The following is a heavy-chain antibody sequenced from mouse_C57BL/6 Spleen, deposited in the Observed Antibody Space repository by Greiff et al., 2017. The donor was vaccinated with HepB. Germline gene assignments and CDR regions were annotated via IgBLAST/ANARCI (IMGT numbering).Heavy chain of an antibody. Sequence: VQLKESGGGLVKPGGSLKLSCAASGFTFSDYGMHWVRQAPEKGLEWVAYISSGSSTIYYADTVKGRFTISRDNAKNTLFLQMTSLRSEDTAMYYCARNWEDYFDDWGQGTTLTVSS. D-gene: IGHD4-1*01. V-gene: IGHV5-17*01. CDR2: ISSGSSTI. CDR1: GFTFSDYG. J-gene: IGHJ2*01. CDR3: ARNWEDYFDD.